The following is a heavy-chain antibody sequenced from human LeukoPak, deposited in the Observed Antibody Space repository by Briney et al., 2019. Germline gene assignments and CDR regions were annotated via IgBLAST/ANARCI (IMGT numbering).Heavy chain of an antibody. J-gene: IGHJ4*02. CDR3: AILDYCSGGSCSSGRIDY. D-gene: IGHD2-15*01. Sequence: ASVKVSCKASGYTFTSYGISWVRQAPGQGLEWMGWISAYNGNTNYAQKLQGRVTMTTDTSTSTAYMELSSLRSEDTAVYYCAILDYCSGGSCSSGRIDYWGQGTLVTVSS. CDR2: ISAYNGNT. CDR1: GYTFTSYG. V-gene: IGHV1-18*01.